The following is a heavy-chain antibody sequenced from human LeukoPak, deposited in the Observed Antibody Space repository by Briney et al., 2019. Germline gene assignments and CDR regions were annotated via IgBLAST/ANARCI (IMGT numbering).Heavy chain of an antibody. CDR3: SLARSEYHYGMDV. J-gene: IGHJ6*02. CDR2: TYHRSKWYD. CDR1: GDSVSSISVA. Sequence: SQTLSLTCAISGDSVSSISVAWNWIRQSPSRGLEWLGRTYHRSKWYDEYAVFVKSRINIRPDTSKNQFSLQLTSVSPEDTAVYYCSLARSEYHYGMDVWGQGTTVTVSS. V-gene: IGHV6-1*01.